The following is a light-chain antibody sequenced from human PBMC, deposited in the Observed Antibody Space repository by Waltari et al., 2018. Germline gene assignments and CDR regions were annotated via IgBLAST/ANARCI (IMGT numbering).Light chain of an antibody. CDR3: QSAHSNGSDVV. J-gene: IGLJ2*01. Sequence: SYELTQPPSVSVSPGQTARIPCSDESLSQHCGSWYQQKPGRAPVLMIYTDSGRPSGIPERFSGSSSGTTVTLTISAVQPEDEADYYCQSAHSNGSDVVFGGGTKLTVL. CDR2: TDS. V-gene: IGLV3-25*03. CDR1: SLSQHC.